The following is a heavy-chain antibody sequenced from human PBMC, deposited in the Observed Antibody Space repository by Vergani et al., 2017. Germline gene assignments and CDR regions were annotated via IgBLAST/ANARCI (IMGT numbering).Heavy chain of an antibody. CDR3: AKQYFVSGNYLFDY. D-gene: IGHD3-10*01. J-gene: IGHJ4*02. V-gene: IGHV3-23*01. Sequence: EVQLLESGGGLVQPGGSLRLTCAASEFTFSNYAMNWVRQAPGKGLEWVSGISGSGVSAYYTDSVKGRFTISSDNSKNMLFLQMNNLRTEDTAIYYCAKQYFVSGNYLFDYWGQGTLVTVSS. CDR2: ISGSGVSA. CDR1: EFTFSNYA.